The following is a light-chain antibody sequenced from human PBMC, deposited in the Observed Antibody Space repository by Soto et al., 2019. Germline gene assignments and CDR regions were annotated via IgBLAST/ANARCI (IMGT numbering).Light chain of an antibody. V-gene: IGKV3-11*01. J-gene: IGKJ4*01. CDR3: QQRHSRALT. Sequence: EVGWTQSRATLCLSPGGSSTLSARSTVPLCRFLDWSQPKPGQAPRRLFYGASNRATVIPARFSGSGSGTDFTLTISSLHPEDCRVYYCQQRHSRALTFGGGTKVEI. CDR1: VPLCRF. CDR2: GAS.